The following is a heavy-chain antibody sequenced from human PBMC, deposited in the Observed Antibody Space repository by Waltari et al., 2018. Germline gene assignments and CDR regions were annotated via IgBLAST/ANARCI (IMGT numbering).Heavy chain of an antibody. CDR3: AREAFGYDSSGYFCDY. V-gene: IGHV3-33*01. CDR1: GSTFSHYG. CDR2: LWYDGRQK. D-gene: IGHD3-22*01. Sequence: QVQLVESGGGVVQPGNSLRLSCAASGSTFSHYGMHWVRQAPGRGMEVLARLWYDGRQKYYADSVKGRFTISRDNSRNTLYLQRNSLRVEDTAVYYCAREAFGYDSSGYFCDYWGLGTLVTVSS. J-gene: IGHJ4*02.